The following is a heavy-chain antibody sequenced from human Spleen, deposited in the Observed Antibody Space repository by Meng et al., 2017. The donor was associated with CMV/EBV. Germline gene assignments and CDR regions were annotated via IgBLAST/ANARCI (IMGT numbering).Heavy chain of an antibody. D-gene: IGHD4/OR15-4a*01. V-gene: IGHV3-15*01. J-gene: IGHJ4*02. Sequence: GESLKISCAASGFTFDNAYMSWVRQAPGKGLEWVGRVKTISEGGTTDYAALVRGRFTISRDDSRNLVHLQMNSLKIEDTAVYYCYGAGGYWGQGTLVTVSS. CDR3: YGAGGY. CDR2: VKTISEGGTT. CDR1: GFTFDNAY.